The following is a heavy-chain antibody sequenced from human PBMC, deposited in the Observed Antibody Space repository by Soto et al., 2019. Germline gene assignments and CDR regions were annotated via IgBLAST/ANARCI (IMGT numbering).Heavy chain of an antibody. J-gene: IGHJ5*02. CDR3: VRDNIPASSFFYL. CDR1: GFNFRSYG. V-gene: IGHV3-33*01. Sequence: GGSLRLSCVTSGFNFRSYGIHWVRQAPGKGLEWVGIIWYDGSNKFYADSVKGRFTISRDYSKNTVYLQMDSLRVEDTAVYYCVRDNIPASSFFYLCGQRFLVTV. CDR2: IWYDGSNK. D-gene: IGHD2-2*02.